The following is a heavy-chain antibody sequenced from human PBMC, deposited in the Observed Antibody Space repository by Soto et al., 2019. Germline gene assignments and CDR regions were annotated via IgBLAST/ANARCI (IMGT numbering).Heavy chain of an antibody. V-gene: IGHV3-23*01. CDR2: ISGSGGST. Sequence: GGSLRLSCAASGFTFSSYAMSWVRQAPGKGLEWVSAISGSGGSTYYADSVKGRFTISRDNSKNTLYLQMNSLRAEDTAVYYCAKDTLRWGFDWLLPTHSDYWGQGTLVTVSS. J-gene: IGHJ4*02. CDR3: AKDTLRWGFDWLLPTHSDY. CDR1: GFTFSSYA. D-gene: IGHD3-9*01.